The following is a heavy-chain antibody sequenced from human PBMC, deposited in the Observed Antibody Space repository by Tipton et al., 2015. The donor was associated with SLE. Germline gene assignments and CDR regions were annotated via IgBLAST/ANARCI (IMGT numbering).Heavy chain of an antibody. J-gene: IGHJ2*01. V-gene: IGHV4-59*08. D-gene: IGHD4-17*01. CDR3: ARRDYGVFGFFDL. CDR2: IYYSGST. Sequence: TLSLTCAVYGGSISTYYWSWIRQPPGKGLEWIGYIYYSGSTDYNPSLKSRVTISVDTSKNQFSLKLSSVTAADTAVYYCARRDYGVFGFFDLWGRGTLVTVSS. CDR1: GGSISTYY.